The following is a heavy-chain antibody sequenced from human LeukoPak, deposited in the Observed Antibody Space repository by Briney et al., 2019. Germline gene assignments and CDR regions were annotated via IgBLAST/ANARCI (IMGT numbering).Heavy chain of an antibody. J-gene: IGHJ4*02. CDR1: GYTFTSYG. CDR2: ISAYNGNT. Sequence: ASVTLSCEASGYTFTSYGFNWVRQPPRQGLEWMGSISAYNGNTNYAQKLQGRVTMTTDTSMSTAYMELRSLRSDDTAVYYCARGGYCTNCVHGCDYWGQGTLVTVSS. CDR3: ARGGYCTNCVHGCDY. V-gene: IGHV1-18*01. D-gene: IGHD2-8*01.